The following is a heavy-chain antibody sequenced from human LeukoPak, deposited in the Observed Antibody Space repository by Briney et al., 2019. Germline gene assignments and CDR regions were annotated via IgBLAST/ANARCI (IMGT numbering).Heavy chain of an antibody. CDR3: ARDNYYDSSDKPLTAFDI. CDR2: ISKDGSNK. CDR1: GFTFSRYA. D-gene: IGHD3-22*01. J-gene: IGHJ3*02. V-gene: IGHV3-30-3*01. Sequence: GGSLRLSCAASGFTFSRYATHWVRQAPGKGLELVAVISKDGSNKYYADSVKGRFTISRDNSKNTLYLQMNSLRAVDTAVYYCARDNYYDSSDKPLTAFDIWGPGTMVTVSS.